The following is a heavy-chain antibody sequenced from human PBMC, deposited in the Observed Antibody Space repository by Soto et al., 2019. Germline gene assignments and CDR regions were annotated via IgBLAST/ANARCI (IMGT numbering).Heavy chain of an antibody. D-gene: IGHD3-10*01. Sequence: SETLSLTCAVYGGSFSGYYWSWIRQPPRKGLEWIGEINHSGSTNYNPSLKSRVTISVDTSKNQFSLKLSSVTAADTAVYYCATETRGGYGSGSYLYWGQGTLVTVSS. V-gene: IGHV4-34*01. CDR1: GGSFSGYY. CDR2: INHSGST. CDR3: ATETRGGYGSGSYLY. J-gene: IGHJ4*02.